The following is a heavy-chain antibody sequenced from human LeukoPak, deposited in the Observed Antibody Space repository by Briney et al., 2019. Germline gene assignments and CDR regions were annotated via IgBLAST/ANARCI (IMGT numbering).Heavy chain of an antibody. CDR3: ARDHHSGSYYFDY. CDR2: VRYDGSNK. CDR1: GFTFSSYS. Sequence: GGSLRLSCAASGFTFSSYSMNWVRQAPGKGLEWVAFVRYDGSNKYYADSVKGRFTISRDNSKNTLYLQMNSLRAEDTAVYYCARDHHSGSYYFDYWGQGTLVTVSS. J-gene: IGHJ4*02. D-gene: IGHD1-26*01. V-gene: IGHV3-30*02.